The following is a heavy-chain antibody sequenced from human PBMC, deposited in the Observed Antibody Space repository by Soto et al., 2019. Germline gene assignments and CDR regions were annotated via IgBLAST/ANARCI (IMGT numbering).Heavy chain of an antibody. V-gene: IGHV4-31*02. J-gene: IGHJ4*02. CDR1: GGSISSGDYY. CDR2: VYYSGST. D-gene: IGHD7-27*01. Sequence: SETLSLTCTVSGGSISSGDYYWNWIRQHPVKGLEWLGYVYYSGSTYYNPSLKGRITISVGTSKNQFSLKLSSVTAADTAVYYCARTLSGPNPAFDHWGQGTLVTVSS. CDR3: ARTLSGPNPAFDH.